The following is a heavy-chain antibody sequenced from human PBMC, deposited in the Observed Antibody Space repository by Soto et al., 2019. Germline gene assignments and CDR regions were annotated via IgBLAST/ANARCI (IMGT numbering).Heavy chain of an antibody. J-gene: IGHJ3*02. V-gene: IGHV3-23*01. D-gene: IGHD3-16*02. Sequence: EVQLLESGGGLVQPGGSLRLSCAASGFTFSSYAMSWVRQAPGKGLEWVSAISGSGGSTYYADSVKGRFTISRDNSKNTLYLQMNSLRAEDTAVYYCAKADEITFGGVIVGLAFDIWGQGTMVTVSS. CDR1: GFTFSSYA. CDR3: AKADEITFGGVIVGLAFDI. CDR2: ISGSGGST.